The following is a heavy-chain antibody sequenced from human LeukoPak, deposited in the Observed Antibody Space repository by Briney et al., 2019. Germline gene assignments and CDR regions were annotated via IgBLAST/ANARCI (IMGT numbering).Heavy chain of an antibody. Sequence: SETLSLTCTVSGGSISSSSYYWGWIRQPPGKGLEWIGSIYYSGSTYYNPSLKSRVTISVDTSKNQFSLKLSSVTAADTAVYYCAKSRWLQLSAFDIWGQGTMVTVSS. CDR2: IYYSGST. CDR1: GGSISSSSYY. CDR3: AKSRWLQLSAFDI. V-gene: IGHV4-39*07. J-gene: IGHJ3*02. D-gene: IGHD5-24*01.